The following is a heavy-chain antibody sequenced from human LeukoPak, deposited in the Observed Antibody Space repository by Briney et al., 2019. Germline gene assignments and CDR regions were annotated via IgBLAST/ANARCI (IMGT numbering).Heavy chain of an antibody. D-gene: IGHD6-6*01. V-gene: IGHV4-39*07. CDR2: IYYSGST. Sequence: KPSETLSLTCTVSGGSISSSSYYWGWIRQPPGKGLEWIGSIYYSGSTYYNPSLKSRVTISVDTSKNQFSLKLSSVTAADTAVYYCVRTYLYSSYNWFDPWGQGTLVTVSS. CDR3: VRTYLYSSYNWFDP. CDR1: GGSISSSSYY. J-gene: IGHJ5*02.